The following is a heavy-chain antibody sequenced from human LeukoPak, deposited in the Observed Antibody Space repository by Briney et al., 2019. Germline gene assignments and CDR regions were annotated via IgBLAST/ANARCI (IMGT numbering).Heavy chain of an antibody. J-gene: IGHJ4*02. Sequence: GGSLRLSCAASGFTFSSYGMHWVRQAPGKGLEWVAVISYDGSNKCYADSVKGRFTISRDNSKNTLYLQMNSLRAEDTAVYYCAKHSSSWYYFDYWGQGTLVTVSS. D-gene: IGHD6-13*01. CDR1: GFTFSSYG. CDR2: ISYDGSNK. V-gene: IGHV3-30*18. CDR3: AKHSSSWYYFDY.